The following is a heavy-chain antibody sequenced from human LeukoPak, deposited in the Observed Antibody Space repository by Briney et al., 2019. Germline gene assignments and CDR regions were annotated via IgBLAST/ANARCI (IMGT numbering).Heavy chain of an antibody. D-gene: IGHD4-23*01. J-gene: IGHJ4*02. CDR1: GYSISSGYY. Sequence: SETLSLTCAVSGYSISSGYYWGWIRPPPGKGLEWIGSIYHSGSTYYNPSLKSRVTISVDTSKNQFSLKLSSVTAADTAVYYCARQVSTVVTPIDYWGQGTLVTVSS. CDR2: IYHSGST. V-gene: IGHV4-38-2*01. CDR3: ARQVSTVVTPIDY.